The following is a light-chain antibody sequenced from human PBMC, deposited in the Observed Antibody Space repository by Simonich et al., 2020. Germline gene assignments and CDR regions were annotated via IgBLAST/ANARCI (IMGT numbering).Light chain of an antibody. Sequence: VIWMTQSPSLLSASTGDRVTISCRMSQGISSYLAWYQQNTGKAPELLIYAASNLQIGVPSRFSGSGAGTDFTFTISSLQPEDIATYYCQQYDNLPPWTFGQGTKVEIK. CDR1: QGISSY. CDR2: AAS. J-gene: IGKJ1*01. V-gene: IGKV1D-8*03. CDR3: QQYDNLPPWT.